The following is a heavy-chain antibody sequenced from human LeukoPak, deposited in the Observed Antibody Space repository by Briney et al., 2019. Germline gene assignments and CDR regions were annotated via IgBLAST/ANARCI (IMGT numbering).Heavy chain of an antibody. CDR3: ARGRGVVVPAAIHNWFDP. CDR1: GGSFSGYY. V-gene: IGHV4-34*01. J-gene: IGHJ5*02. Sequence: PSETLSITCAVYGGSFSGYYWSWIRQPPGKGLEWIGEINHSGSTNYNPSLKSRVTISVDTSKNQFSLKLSSVTAADTAVYYCARGRGVVVPAAIHNWFDPWGQGTLVTVSS. CDR2: INHSGST. D-gene: IGHD2-2*01.